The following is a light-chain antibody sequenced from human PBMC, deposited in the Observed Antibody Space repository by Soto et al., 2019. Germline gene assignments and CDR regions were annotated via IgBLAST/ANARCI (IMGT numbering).Light chain of an antibody. V-gene: IGKV3-11*01. CDR2: DAS. J-gene: IGKJ2*01. CDR3: PQGDNGGGGEYT. CDR1: QSVSSY. Sequence: EIVLTQSPATLSLSPGERATLSCRASQSVSSYLAWYQQKPGQAPRLLIYDASSRATGIPARFSGSGSGTGFPLTISSLEPEDFAGYYCPQGDNGGGGEYTFGQGTKLEIK.